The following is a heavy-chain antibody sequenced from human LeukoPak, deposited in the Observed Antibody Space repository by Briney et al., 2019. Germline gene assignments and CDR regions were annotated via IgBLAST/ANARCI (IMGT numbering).Heavy chain of an antibody. J-gene: IGHJ3*01. Sequence: GGSLRLSCAASGFTFSNYWMSWVRQAPGKGLVWVSRIKPDGSSTSYADSVKGRFTISRDNAKNTLYLQMNSLRAEDTAVYYCATLVTFGAFDVWGQGTVVAVSS. CDR3: ATLVTFGAFDV. CDR1: GFTFSNYW. CDR2: IKPDGSST. D-gene: IGHD4-11*01. V-gene: IGHV3-74*01.